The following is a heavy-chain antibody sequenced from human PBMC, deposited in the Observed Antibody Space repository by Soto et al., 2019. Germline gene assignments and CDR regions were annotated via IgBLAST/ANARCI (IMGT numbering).Heavy chain of an antibody. V-gene: IGHV3-23*01. CDR2: ISGSGGST. D-gene: IGHD3-9*01. CDR1: GFTFSSYA. CDR3: AKTLRYFDWLLSGDHFDY. J-gene: IGHJ4*02. Sequence: PGGSLRLSCAASGFTFSSYAMSWVRQAPGKXLEWVSAISGSGGSTYYADSVKGRFTISRDNSKNTLYLQMNSLRAEDTAVYYCAKTLRYFDWLLSGDHFDYWGQGTLVTVSS.